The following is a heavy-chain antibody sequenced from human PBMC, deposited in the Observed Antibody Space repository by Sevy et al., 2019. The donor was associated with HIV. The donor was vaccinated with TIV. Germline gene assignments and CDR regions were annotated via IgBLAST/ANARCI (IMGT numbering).Heavy chain of an antibody. J-gene: IGHJ6*03. D-gene: IGHD3-22*01. Sequence: GGSLRLSCAVSGFSFDSYGMTWVRQAPGKGLEWVSGISGSGTRTYYADSVKGRFSISRDNSKNRLYLQMNRLRSEDTAIYYCAEGGGGHYDPDEIGYYFYYYNMDVWGKRTTVTVSS. CDR1: GFSFDSYG. CDR2: ISGSGTRT. V-gene: IGHV3-23*01. CDR3: AEGGGGHYDPDEIGYYFYYYNMDV.